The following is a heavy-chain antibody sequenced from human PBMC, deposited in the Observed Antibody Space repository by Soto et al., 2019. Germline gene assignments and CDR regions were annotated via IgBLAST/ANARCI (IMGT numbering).Heavy chain of an antibody. Sequence: EVQLVESGGGLVQPGWSLRLSCAVSGFTFSSFWMHWVRQAPGEGLVWVSRINTDGSSTIYADSVKGRFTISRDNAKNTLYLQMNRLKVEDTVMYYCAKRGVDSFGLSYCSQGNMGTVSS. CDR1: GFTFSSFW. CDR2: INTDGSST. J-gene: IGHJ4*02. D-gene: IGHD5-18*01. CDR3: AKRGVDSFGLSY. V-gene: IGHV3-74*01.